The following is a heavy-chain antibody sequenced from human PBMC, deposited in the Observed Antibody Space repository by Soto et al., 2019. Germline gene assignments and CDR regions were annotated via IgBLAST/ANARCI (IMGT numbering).Heavy chain of an antibody. D-gene: IGHD3-16*01. V-gene: IGHV2-5*01. CDR2: IYWHDDK. Sequence: QITWKASGPTLVKPTQTLTLTCTVSGFSLNTYGVGVGWIRHPPGKALEWLALIYWHDDKRYTPSLKSRLTVTMDTSKTQVVLTMTNMDPVDTVTYYCARAPGSWGAYYFEYWGQGTLVTVSS. CDR1: GFSLNTYGVG. CDR3: ARAPGSWGAYYFEY. J-gene: IGHJ4*02.